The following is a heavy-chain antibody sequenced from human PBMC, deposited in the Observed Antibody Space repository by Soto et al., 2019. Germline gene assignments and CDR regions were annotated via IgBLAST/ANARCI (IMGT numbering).Heavy chain of an antibody. J-gene: IGHJ6*03. CDR1: GFTFSNAW. V-gene: IGHV3-23*01. CDR3: AKDRWRRGSSEYYDILTGRLLDMDV. Sequence: GGSLRLSCAASGFTFSNAWMNWVRQAPGKGLEWVCRIKSNGGGGSTYYAASVKGRFTISRDNSKNTLYLQMNSLRAEDTAVYYCAKDRWRRGSSEYYDILTGRLLDMDVWGKGTTVTVSS. D-gene: IGHD3-9*01. CDR2: IKSNGGGGST.